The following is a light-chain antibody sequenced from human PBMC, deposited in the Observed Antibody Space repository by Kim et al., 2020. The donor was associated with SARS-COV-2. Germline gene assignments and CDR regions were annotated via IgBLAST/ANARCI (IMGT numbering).Light chain of an antibody. J-gene: IGKJ5*01. Sequence: EIVLTQSPATLSLSPGERATLSCRASQSVSSYLAWYQQKPGQAPRLLIYDASNRATGIPARFSSSGSGTDFTLTISSLEPEDFAVYYCQQRRDWPLTFGQGTRLEIK. CDR1: QSVSSY. CDR3: QQRRDWPLT. CDR2: DAS. V-gene: IGKV3-11*01.